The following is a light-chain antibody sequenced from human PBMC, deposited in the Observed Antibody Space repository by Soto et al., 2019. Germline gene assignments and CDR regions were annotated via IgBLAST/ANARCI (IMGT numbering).Light chain of an antibody. CDR2: GAS. CDR3: QQYDNLPLT. V-gene: IGKV1-33*01. CDR1: QDISNY. J-gene: IGKJ4*01. Sequence: DIQMTQSPSSLSASVGDRVTITCQASQDISNYLNWYQQKLGKAPKLLIYGASNLETGVPSRFSGSGSGTDFTFTISSLQPEDFATYYCQQYDNLPLTFGGGTRVEIK.